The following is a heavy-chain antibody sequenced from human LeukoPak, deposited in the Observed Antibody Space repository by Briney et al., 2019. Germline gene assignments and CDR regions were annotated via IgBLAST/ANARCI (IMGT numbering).Heavy chain of an antibody. V-gene: IGHV1-69*04. CDR3: ARGTPGYSYGYSD. Sequence: SVKVSCKASGGTFSSYASSWVRQAPGQGLEWMGRIIPILGIANYAQKFQGRVTITADKSTSTAYMELSSLRSEDTAVYYCARGTPGYSYGYSDWGQGTLVTVSS. J-gene: IGHJ4*02. CDR2: IIPILGIA. D-gene: IGHD5-18*01. CDR1: GGTFSSYA.